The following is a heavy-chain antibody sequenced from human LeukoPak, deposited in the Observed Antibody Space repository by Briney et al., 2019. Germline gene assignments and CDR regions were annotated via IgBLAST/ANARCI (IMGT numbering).Heavy chain of an antibody. CDR1: GYTFTSYG. CDR3: ARDRNSGSYYFSNWFDP. D-gene: IGHD1-26*01. J-gene: IGHJ5*02. Sequence: ASVKVSCKASGYTFTSYGISWVRQAPGQGLEWMGWISAYNGNTNYAQKLQGRVTMTTDTSTSTAYMELRSLRSDDTAVYYCARDRNSGSYYFSNWFDPWGQGTLVTVSS. CDR2: ISAYNGNT. V-gene: IGHV1-18*01.